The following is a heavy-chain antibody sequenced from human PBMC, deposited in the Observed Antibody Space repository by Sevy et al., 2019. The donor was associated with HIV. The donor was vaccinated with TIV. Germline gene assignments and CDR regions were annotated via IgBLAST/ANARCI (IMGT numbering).Heavy chain of an antibody. CDR2: FWFDGAYQ. V-gene: IGHV3-33*01. J-gene: IGHJ4*02. D-gene: IGHD3-22*01. CDR3: ARGGYYYDNAAYYALDS. Sequence: GGSLRLSCAATGFTFSNYAMHWVRQAPGRGRGGVAIFWFDGAYQYHGDSVKGRFTISRDNSKNTLYLQMNNVRVEDTAVYYCARGGYYYDNAAYYALDSWGQGTLVTVSS. CDR1: GFTFSNYA.